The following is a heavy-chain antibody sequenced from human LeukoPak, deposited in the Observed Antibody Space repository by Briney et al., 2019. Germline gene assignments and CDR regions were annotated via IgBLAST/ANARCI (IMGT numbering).Heavy chain of an antibody. V-gene: IGHV4-34*01. J-gene: IGHJ4*02. CDR1: GGSFSGYY. Sequence: SETLSLTCAVYGGSFSGYYWSWIRQAPGKGLEWIGEINHSGSTNYNPSLKSRVTISVDTSKNQFSLKLSSVTAAATAVYYCARELVVVPAALTDYCGQGTLVTVSS. CDR3: ARELVVVPAALTDY. CDR2: INHSGST. D-gene: IGHD2-2*01.